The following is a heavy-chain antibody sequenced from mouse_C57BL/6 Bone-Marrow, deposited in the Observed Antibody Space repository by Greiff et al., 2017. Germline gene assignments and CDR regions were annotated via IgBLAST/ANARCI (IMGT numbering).Heavy chain of an antibody. CDR3: ARSGYYYGSSYVFAY. CDR1: GYTFTGYW. Sequence: QVQLQQSGAELMKPGASVKLSCKATGYTFTGYWIEWVKQRPGHGLEWIGEILPGSGSTNYNEKFKGKATFTADTSSNTAYMQLSSLTTVDSAIYYCARSGYYYGSSYVFAYWGQGTLVTVSA. CDR2: ILPGSGST. J-gene: IGHJ3*01. D-gene: IGHD1-1*01. V-gene: IGHV1-9*01.